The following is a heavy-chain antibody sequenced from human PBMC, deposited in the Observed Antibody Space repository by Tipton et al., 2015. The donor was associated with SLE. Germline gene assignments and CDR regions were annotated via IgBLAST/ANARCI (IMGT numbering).Heavy chain of an antibody. J-gene: IGHJ4*02. D-gene: IGHD3-10*01. CDR1: GFTFDGHA. V-gene: IGHV3-9*01. Sequence: SLRLSRAASGFTFDGHAMHWVRQPPGKGLEWIAGLTWNRAGMGYLDSVKGRFTISRDNAKNSLYLQMNSLRSEDTAFYYCARGGFYPGSGNQYYFDYWGQGTLVTVSS. CDR3: ARGGFYPGSGNQYYFDY. CDR2: LTWNRAGM.